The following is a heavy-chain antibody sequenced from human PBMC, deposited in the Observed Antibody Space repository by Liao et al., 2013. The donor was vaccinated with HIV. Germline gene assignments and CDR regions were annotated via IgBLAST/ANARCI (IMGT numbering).Heavy chain of an antibody. CDR2: IYTSGST. CDR3: AREKGMAVAGKGFQH. J-gene: IGHJ1*01. D-gene: IGHD6-19*01. Sequence: QVQLQESGPGLVKPSQTLSLTCTVSGGSISSGSYYWSWIRQPAGKGLEWIGRIYTSGSTNYNPSLKSRVTISVDTSKNQFSLKLSSVTAADTAVYYCAREKGMAVAGKGFQHWGQGTLVIVSS. V-gene: IGHV4-61*02. CDR1: GGSISSGSYY.